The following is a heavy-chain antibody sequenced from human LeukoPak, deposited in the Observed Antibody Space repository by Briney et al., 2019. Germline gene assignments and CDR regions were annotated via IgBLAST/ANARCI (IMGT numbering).Heavy chain of an antibody. CDR3: AKDFWSGYNPDC. V-gene: IGHV3-23*01. Sequence: GRSLRLSCAVSGFTLSTYAVSWVRQSPGKGLEWVSAISGLGGSTYYADSVKGRFTVYRDNSLNTLYLQMNSVRAEDTAIYYCAKDFWSGYNPDCWGQGTLVTVSS. J-gene: IGHJ4*02. CDR2: ISGLGGST. D-gene: IGHD3-3*01. CDR1: GFTLSTYA.